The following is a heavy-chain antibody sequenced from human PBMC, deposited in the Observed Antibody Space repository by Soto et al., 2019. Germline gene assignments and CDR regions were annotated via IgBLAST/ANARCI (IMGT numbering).Heavy chain of an antibody. J-gene: IGHJ6*02. CDR1: GGTFSSYA. CDR2: IIPIFGTA. Sequence: QVQLVQSGAEVKKPGSSVKVSCKASGGTFSSYAISWVRQAPGQGLEWMGGIIPIFGTANYAQKFQGRVTITADESTRTAYMELSSLRSEDTAVYYCARAPQGEPEDYYYYYGMDVWGQGTTVTVSS. V-gene: IGHV1-69*01. CDR3: ARAPQGEPEDYYYYYGMDV. D-gene: IGHD1-1*01.